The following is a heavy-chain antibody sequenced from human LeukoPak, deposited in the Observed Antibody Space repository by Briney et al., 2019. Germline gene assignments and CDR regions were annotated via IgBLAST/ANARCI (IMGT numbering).Heavy chain of an antibody. CDR3: ARASLYGSGAFDY. CDR2: INWNGGST. Sequence: GGSLRLSCIASGLVFSNYGMSWVRQAPGKGLEWVSGINWNGGSTGYADSVKGRFTISRDNAKNSLYLQMNSLRAEDTALYYCARASLYGSGAFDYWGQGTLVTVSS. J-gene: IGHJ4*02. D-gene: IGHD3-10*01. V-gene: IGHV3-20*04. CDR1: GLVFSNYG.